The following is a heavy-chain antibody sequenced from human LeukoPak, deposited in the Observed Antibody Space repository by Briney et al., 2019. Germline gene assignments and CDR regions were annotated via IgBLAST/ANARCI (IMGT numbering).Heavy chain of an antibody. J-gene: IGHJ4*02. Sequence: GSLRLSCAASGFTFSSYGMGWVRQAPGNGLEWVSSISGSGDSTYYADSVKGRFTISRDNSKNTLYLQMNSLRAEDTAVYYCAKARYYYDSSGLDYWGQGTLVTVSS. CDR1: GFTFSSYG. D-gene: IGHD3-22*01. V-gene: IGHV3-23*01. CDR2: ISGSGDST. CDR3: AKARYYYDSSGLDY.